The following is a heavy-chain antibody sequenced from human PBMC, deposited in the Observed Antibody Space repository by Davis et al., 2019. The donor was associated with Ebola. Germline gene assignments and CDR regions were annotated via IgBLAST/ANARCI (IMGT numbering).Heavy chain of an antibody. D-gene: IGHD6-13*01. V-gene: IGHV1-69*13. CDR3: ARDVGAAAGSDY. CDR1: GDTLTSYA. Sequence: AASVKVSCKAVGDTLTSYAMTWVRQAPGQGLEWMGGIIPIFGTANYAQKFQGRVTITADESTSTAYMELSSLRSEDTAVYYCARDVGAAAGSDYWGQGTLVTVSS. J-gene: IGHJ4*02. CDR2: IIPIFGTA.